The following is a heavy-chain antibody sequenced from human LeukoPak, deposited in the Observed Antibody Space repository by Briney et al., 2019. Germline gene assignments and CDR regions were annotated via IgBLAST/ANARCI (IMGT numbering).Heavy chain of an antibody. J-gene: IGHJ6*02. V-gene: IGHV1-3*01. Sequence: ASVKVSCKASGYTFTIYAMHWVRQAPGQRLEWMGWINAGNGNTKYSQKFQGRVTITRDTSASTAYMELSSLRSEDTAVYYCARASIVVVPAATYYYYGMDVWGQGTTVTVSS. D-gene: IGHD2-2*01. CDR2: INAGNGNT. CDR1: GYTFTIYA. CDR3: ARASIVVVPAATYYYYGMDV.